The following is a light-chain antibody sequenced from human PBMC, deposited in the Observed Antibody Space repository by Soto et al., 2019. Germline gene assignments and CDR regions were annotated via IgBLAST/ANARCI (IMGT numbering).Light chain of an antibody. Sequence: QSVLTQPPSVSAAPGQKVTISCSGSSSNIGNNYVSWYQQLPGTAPKLLINDNDKRPSGIPDRFSGSKSGTSATLGITGLQTGDEADYFCGTWDSGLSVVLFGGGTKVTV. CDR1: SSNIGNNY. V-gene: IGLV1-51*01. J-gene: IGLJ2*01. CDR2: DND. CDR3: GTWDSGLSVVL.